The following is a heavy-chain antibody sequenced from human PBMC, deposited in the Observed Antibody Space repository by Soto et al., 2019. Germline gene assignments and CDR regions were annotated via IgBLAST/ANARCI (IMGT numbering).Heavy chain of an antibody. J-gene: IGHJ3*02. V-gene: IGHV1-2*02. CDR2: INPNSGGT. CDR3: ATYNWNALDAFDI. Sequence: ASVKVFCKASGYTFTGYYMHWVRQAPGQGLEWMGWINPNSGGTNYAQKFQGRVTMTRDTSISTAYMELSRLRSDDTAVYYCATYNWNALDAFDIWGQGTMVTVSS. D-gene: IGHD1-1*01. CDR1: GYTFTGYY.